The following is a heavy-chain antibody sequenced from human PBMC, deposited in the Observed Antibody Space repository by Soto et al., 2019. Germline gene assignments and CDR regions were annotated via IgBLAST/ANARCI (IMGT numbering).Heavy chain of an antibody. J-gene: IGHJ4*02. D-gene: IGHD1-26*01. V-gene: IGHV4-61*05. Sequence: SETLSLTCTVSAGSISSGGYYWGWIRQPPGKGLEWIGYIYHSGSTNYNPSLKSRVTISVDTSKNQISLKLSSVTAADTAVYYCARHFMGAPGITFDYWGQGALVTVSS. CDR1: AGSISSGGYY. CDR2: IYHSGST. CDR3: ARHFMGAPGITFDY.